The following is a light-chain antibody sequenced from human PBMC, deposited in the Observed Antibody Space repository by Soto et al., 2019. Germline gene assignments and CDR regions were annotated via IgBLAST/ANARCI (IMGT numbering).Light chain of an antibody. CDR2: KAS. V-gene: IGKV1-5*03. Sequence: DIQMTQSPSTLSGSVGDRVTITCRASQTISSWLAWYQQKPGKAPKLLIYKASTLKSGVPSRFSGSGSGTEFTLTISSLQPDDFATYYCQHYNSYSEAFGQGTQ. CDR1: QTISSW. CDR3: QHYNSYSEA. J-gene: IGKJ1*01.